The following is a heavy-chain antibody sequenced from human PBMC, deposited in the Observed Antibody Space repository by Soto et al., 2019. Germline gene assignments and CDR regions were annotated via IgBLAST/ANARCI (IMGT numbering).Heavy chain of an antibody. CDR1: GGTFSSYA. J-gene: IGHJ6*02. CDR3: ARDLDYYASSGYSLPYYYYGMDV. V-gene: IGHV1-69*01. D-gene: IGHD3-22*01. Sequence: QVQLVQSGAEVKKPGSSVKVSCKASGGTFSSYAISWVRQAPGQGLEWMGGIIPIFGTANYAQKFQGRVTITADESTSTAYMALSSLRSEDTAVYYCARDLDYYASSGYSLPYYYYGMDVWGQGTTVTVSS. CDR2: IIPIFGTA.